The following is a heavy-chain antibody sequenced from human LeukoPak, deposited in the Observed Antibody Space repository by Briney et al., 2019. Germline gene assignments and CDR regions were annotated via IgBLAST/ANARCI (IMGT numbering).Heavy chain of an antibody. J-gene: IGHJ4*02. V-gene: IGHV3-20*04. CDR1: GFTFDDYG. Sequence: GGSLRLSCAASGFTFDDYGMSWVRQAPGKGLEWVTGITWNGASTGFADSVKGRFTISRDNAKNSLYLQMNSLRAEDTAVYYCASKTGYSSGWYDYWGQGTLVTVSS. CDR2: ITWNGAST. D-gene: IGHD6-19*01. CDR3: ASKTGYSSGWYDY.